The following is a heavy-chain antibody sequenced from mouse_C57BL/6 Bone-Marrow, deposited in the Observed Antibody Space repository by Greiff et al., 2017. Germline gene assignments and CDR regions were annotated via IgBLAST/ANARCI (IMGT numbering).Heavy chain of an antibody. CDR2: IYPGDGDT. V-gene: IGHV1-82*01. CDR3: ARRVYDGYYVEGAMVY. J-gene: IGHJ4*01. Sequence: QVQLQQSGPELVKPGASVKISCKASGYAFSSSWMNWVKQRPGKGLEWIGRIYPGDGDTNYNGKFKGKATLTADKSSSTAYMQLSSLTSEDSAVYFCARRVYDGYYVEGAMVYWGQGTSVTVSS. CDR1: GYAFSSSW. D-gene: IGHD2-3*01.